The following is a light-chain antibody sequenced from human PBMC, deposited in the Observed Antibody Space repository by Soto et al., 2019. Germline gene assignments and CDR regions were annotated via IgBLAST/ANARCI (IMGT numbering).Light chain of an antibody. CDR2: DAS. CDR3: QQYNSYLWT. CDR1: QSISSW. V-gene: IGKV1-5*01. J-gene: IGKJ1*01. Sequence: DIQMTQSPSTLSASVGDRVTITCRASQSISSWLAWYQQKPGKAPKLLIYDASSLESGVPSRFSGSGSGTEFTLTISSLQPDDFATYYCQQYNSYLWTFGQGTQWIS.